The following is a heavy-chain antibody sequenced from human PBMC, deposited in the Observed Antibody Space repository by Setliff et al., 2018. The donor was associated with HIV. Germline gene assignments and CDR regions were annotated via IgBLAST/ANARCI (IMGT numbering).Heavy chain of an antibody. CDR1: GYTFTGYG. CDR2: ISAYNGNT. J-gene: IGHJ4*02. D-gene: IGHD3-3*01. Sequence: ASVKVSCKASGYTFTGYGISWVRQAPGQGPEWMGWISAYNGNTNYAQKLQGRVTMTTDTSTSTAYMELRSLRSDDTAVYDCARGGGGYNFWSGYPSFDYWGQGTLVTVSS. V-gene: IGHV1-18*01. CDR3: ARGGGGYNFWSGYPSFDY.